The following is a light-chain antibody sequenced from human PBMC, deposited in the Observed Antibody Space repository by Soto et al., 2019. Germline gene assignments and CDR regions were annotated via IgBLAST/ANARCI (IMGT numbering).Light chain of an antibody. V-gene: IGKV3-11*01. CDR1: QSIGNF. J-gene: IGKJ4*01. CDR2: DAS. Sequence: EIVLTQSPGTLSLSPGERATLSCRASQSIGNFLVWYQQKPGQAPRLLIYDASTRVTGIPVRFSGSGSGTDFTLPISILEPEDFSVYDCQQRSRWPPLSFGGGPKVEIK. CDR3: QQRSRWPPLS.